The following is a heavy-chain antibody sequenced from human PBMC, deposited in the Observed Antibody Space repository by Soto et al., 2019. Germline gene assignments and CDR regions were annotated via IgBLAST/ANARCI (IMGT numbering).Heavy chain of an antibody. CDR2: INPRDGST. Sequence: QVQLVQSGAEVKKPGASVKVSCKASGYTFTSYYLHWVRQAPGQGLEWMAMINPRDGSTTSAQKFQGRVTVTRDTSRSMVDMEVSSLRFDDTAVYYCARGSAVVTAVLDHWGQGTLITVSS. CDR3: ARGSAVVTAVLDH. CDR1: GYTFTSYY. D-gene: IGHD2-21*02. J-gene: IGHJ4*02. V-gene: IGHV1-46*01.